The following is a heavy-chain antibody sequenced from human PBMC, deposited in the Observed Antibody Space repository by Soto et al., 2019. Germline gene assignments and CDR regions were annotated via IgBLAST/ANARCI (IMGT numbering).Heavy chain of an antibody. V-gene: IGHV3-21*01. Sequence: PGGSLRLSCAASGFTFSSYSINWVRQAPGKGLEWVSSISSSSSYIYYADSVKGRFTISRDNAKNSLYLQMNSLRAEDTAVYYCARSTVTTPTYNWFDPWGQGTLVTVSS. CDR3: ARSTVTTPTYNWFDP. CDR1: GFTFSSYS. CDR2: ISSSSSYI. D-gene: IGHD4-17*01. J-gene: IGHJ5*02.